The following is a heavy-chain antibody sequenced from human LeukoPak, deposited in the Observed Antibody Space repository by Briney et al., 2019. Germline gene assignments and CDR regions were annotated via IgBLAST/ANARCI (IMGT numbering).Heavy chain of an antibody. D-gene: IGHD2-15*01. CDR3: SRGSCWLSGL. CDR2: ISGGTT. CDR1: GFTFGDYL. V-gene: IGHV3-49*03. Sequence: GGSLRLSCTASGFTFGDYLMSWFRQAPGKGLEWIGFISGGTTEYAAAVEGRFTISRDDSTSIAYLQMNSLTTEDTAVYYCSRGSCWLSGLRGPGTLV. J-gene: IGHJ4*01.